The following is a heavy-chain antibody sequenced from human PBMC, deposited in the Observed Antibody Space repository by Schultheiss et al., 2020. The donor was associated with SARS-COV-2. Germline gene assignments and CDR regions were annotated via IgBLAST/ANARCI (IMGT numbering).Heavy chain of an antibody. D-gene: IGHD1-26*01. Sequence: GSLRLSCAASGFTFSSYAMSWIRQPPGKGLEWIGEINHSGSTNYNPSLKSRVTISVDTSKNQFSLKLSSVTAADTAVYYCARGQVGRAFDIWGQGTMVTVSS. CDR3: ARGQVGRAFDI. CDR2: INHSGST. V-gene: IGHV4-34*01. CDR1: GFTFSSYA. J-gene: IGHJ3*02.